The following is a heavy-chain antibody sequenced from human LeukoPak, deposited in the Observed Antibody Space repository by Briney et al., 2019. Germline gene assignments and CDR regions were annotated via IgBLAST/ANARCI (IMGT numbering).Heavy chain of an antibody. V-gene: IGHV3-21*01. CDR1: GFTFSSYS. D-gene: IGHD7-27*01. J-gene: IGHJ4*02. CDR2: ISSSSSYI. Sequence: GGSLTLSCAASGFTFSSYSMNWVRQAPGKGLEWVSSISSSSSYIYYADSVKGRFTISRDNAKNSLYLQMNSLRAEDTAVYHCARELAGGSFDYWGQRTLVTVSS. CDR3: ARELAGGSFDY.